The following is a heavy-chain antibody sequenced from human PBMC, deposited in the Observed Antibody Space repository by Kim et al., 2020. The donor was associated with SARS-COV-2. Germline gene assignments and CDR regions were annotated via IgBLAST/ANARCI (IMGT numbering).Heavy chain of an antibody. CDR2: IGDST. V-gene: IGHV3-23*01. J-gene: IGHJ4*02. D-gene: IGHD2-2*02. CDR1: GFTFSSYA. CDR3: AKGYTASCSTCGHY. Sequence: GGSLRLSCAASGFTFSSYAMIWVRQAPGKGLEWVSTIGDSTFYAESVQGRFTISRDNSKNTLYLQMNSLRADDTAVYYCAKGYTASCSTCGHYWGQGTLV.